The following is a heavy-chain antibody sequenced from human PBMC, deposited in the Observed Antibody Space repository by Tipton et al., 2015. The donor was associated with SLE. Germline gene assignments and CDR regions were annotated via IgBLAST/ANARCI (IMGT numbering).Heavy chain of an antibody. V-gene: IGHV1-18*01. D-gene: IGHD2/OR15-2a*01. CDR3: ARGIDYLIYFDY. CDR1: GYTFTRYG. CDR2: INAHNGDT. J-gene: IGHJ4*02. Sequence: QLVQSGPEVKKPGASVKVSCKASGYTFTRYGVTWVRQAPGQGLEWMGWINAHNGDTNYAQKFQGRVIMTTDTSTSTVYMELRSLRSDDTAVYYCARGIDYLIYFDYWGQGTLVTVSS.